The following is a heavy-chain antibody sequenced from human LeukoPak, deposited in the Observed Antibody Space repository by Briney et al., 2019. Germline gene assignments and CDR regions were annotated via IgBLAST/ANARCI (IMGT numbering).Heavy chain of an antibody. Sequence: ASVTVFCKPSGYTFTNNAINWVRQAPGQGLEWMGWINTNTGNPSYAQGFFTGRYVFSLDTSASTAFLQINGLKADDTAVYYCGRDPKLGIRGYTYGYIDHWGQGTLLTVAS. J-gene: IGHJ4*02. CDR2: INTNTGNP. D-gene: IGHD5-18*01. CDR1: GYTFTNNA. V-gene: IGHV7-4-1*02. CDR3: GRDPKLGIRGYTYGYIDH.